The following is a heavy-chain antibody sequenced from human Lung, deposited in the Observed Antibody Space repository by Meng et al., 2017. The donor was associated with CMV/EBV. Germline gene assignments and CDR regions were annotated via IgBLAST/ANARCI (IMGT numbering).Heavy chain of an antibody. V-gene: IGHV3-7*01. CDR1: GLTFRKSG. D-gene: IGHD1-1*01. CDR3: AGRWI. CDR2: ISGDGREI. J-gene: IGHJ4*02. Sequence: GESLKISCAASGLTFRKSGMSWLRQVPGKGLEWVADISGDGREIYYVDSVKGRFTVSRDNAKNSLFLQMNSLRREDTAVDYCAGRWIWVPGTLVTVSS.